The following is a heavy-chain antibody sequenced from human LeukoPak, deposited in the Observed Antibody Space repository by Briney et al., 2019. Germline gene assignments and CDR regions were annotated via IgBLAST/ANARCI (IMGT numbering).Heavy chain of an antibody. Sequence: PGGSLRLSCAASGFTFSSYGMHWVRQAPGKGLEWVAFIRYDGVTKYYADSVKGRFTISRDNSKNTLYLQMNSLRAEDTAVYYCAKDPYDYVWGSYQPPDAFDIWGQGTMVTVSS. D-gene: IGHD3-16*02. CDR2: IRYDGVTK. CDR3: AKDPYDYVWGSYQPPDAFDI. V-gene: IGHV3-30*02. J-gene: IGHJ3*02. CDR1: GFTFSSYG.